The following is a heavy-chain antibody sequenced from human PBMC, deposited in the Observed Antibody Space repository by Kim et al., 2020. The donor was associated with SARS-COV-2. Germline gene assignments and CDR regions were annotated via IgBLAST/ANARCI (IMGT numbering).Heavy chain of an antibody. Sequence: GGSLRLSCAASGFTFSSYGMHWVRQAPGKGLEWVAVIWYDGSNKYYADSVKGRFTISRDNSKNTLYLQMNSLRAEDTAVYYCARDRGPGKYQNGDYGLNYYYYGMDVWGQGTTVTVSS. CDR3: ARDRGPGKYQNGDYGLNYYYYGMDV. CDR1: GFTFSSYG. CDR2: IWYDGSNK. V-gene: IGHV3-33*01. J-gene: IGHJ6*02. D-gene: IGHD4-17*01.